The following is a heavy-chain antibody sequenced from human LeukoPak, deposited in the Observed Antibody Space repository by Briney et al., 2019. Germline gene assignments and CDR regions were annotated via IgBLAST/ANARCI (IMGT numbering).Heavy chain of an antibody. J-gene: IGHJ2*01. D-gene: IGHD4/OR15-4a*01. Sequence: SETLSLTCTVSGYSISSGYYWGWIRQPPGKGLEWLGSIFHSGSTYYNPSLKSRVTISVDTSKNQFSLKLSSVTAADTAVYYCARTWVSSGPNFNWYFDLWAVAPWSLSPQ. V-gene: IGHV4-38-2*02. CDR3: ARTWVSSGPNFNWYFDL. CDR2: IFHSGST. CDR1: GYSISSGYY.